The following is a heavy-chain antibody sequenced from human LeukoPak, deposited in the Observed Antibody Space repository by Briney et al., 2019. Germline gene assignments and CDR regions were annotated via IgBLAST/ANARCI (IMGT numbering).Heavy chain of an antibody. J-gene: IGHJ6*03. Sequence: GGSLRLSCAASGFTFSSYSMNWVRQAPGKGLEWVSSISSSSCYIYYADSVKGRFTISRDNAKNSLYLQMNSLRAEDTAVYYCARDQDTAMGNYYYYYYMDVWGKGTTVTISS. CDR3: ARDQDTAMGNYYYYYYMDV. CDR2: ISSSSCYI. V-gene: IGHV3-21*04. CDR1: GFTFSSYS. D-gene: IGHD5-18*01.